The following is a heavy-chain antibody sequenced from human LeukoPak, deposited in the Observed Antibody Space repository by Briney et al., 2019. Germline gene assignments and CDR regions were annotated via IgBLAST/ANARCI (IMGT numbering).Heavy chain of an antibody. Sequence: GGSLRLSCAASGFSFSSYEMNWVRQAPEKGLEWVSDISSDGHVGRYVDSVRGRFTMSRDNAKNLLFLQMNGLRAEDTAVYYCARDTLNGPFVISLDYWGQGALVTVSS. V-gene: IGHV3-48*03. CDR3: ARDTLNGPFVISLDY. D-gene: IGHD3-9*01. J-gene: IGHJ4*02. CDR2: ISSDGHVG. CDR1: GFSFSSYE.